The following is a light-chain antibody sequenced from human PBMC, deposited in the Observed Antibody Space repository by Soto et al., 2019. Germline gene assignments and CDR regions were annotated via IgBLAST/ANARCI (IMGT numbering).Light chain of an antibody. CDR3: QQYDDLPQT. CDR2: DAY. V-gene: IGKV1-33*01. J-gene: IGKJ3*01. Sequence: DIPMTQSPSSLSASVGDTVTITCQASQAISHHLNWYQHKPGKAPTLLIYDAYNLETRVPSRFSGRVSGTDFNFTISSLQPDDIATYFCQQYDDLPQTFGPGTKVD. CDR1: QAISHH.